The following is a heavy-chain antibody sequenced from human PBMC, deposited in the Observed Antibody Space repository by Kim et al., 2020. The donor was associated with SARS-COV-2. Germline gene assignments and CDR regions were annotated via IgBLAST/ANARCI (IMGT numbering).Heavy chain of an antibody. Sequence: KDYADTVKGRFTISRDNPKNTLFLQMHSLRSEDTAIYYCAILSSTSTSDYWGQGTLVTVSS. V-gene: IGHV3-30*02. CDR3: AILSSTSTSDY. CDR2: K. J-gene: IGHJ4*02. D-gene: IGHD2-2*01.